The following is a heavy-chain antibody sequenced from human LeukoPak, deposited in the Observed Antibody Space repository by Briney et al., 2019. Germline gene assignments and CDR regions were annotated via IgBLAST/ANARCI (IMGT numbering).Heavy chain of an antibody. J-gene: IGHJ6*02. Sequence: GGSLRLSCAASGLTFSNYAMSWIRQAPGKGLEWVSYISSSGSTIYYADSVKGRFTISRDNAKNSLYLQMNSLRAEDTAVYYCARDLDLDIVVVPAATNYYYYGMDVWGQGTTVTVSS. CDR1: GLTFSNYA. D-gene: IGHD2-2*03. CDR3: ARDLDLDIVVVPAATNYYYYGMDV. V-gene: IGHV3-11*01. CDR2: ISSSGSTI.